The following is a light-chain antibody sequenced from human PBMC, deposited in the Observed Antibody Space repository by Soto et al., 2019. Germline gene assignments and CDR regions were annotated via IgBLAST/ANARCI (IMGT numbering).Light chain of an antibody. V-gene: IGLV2-8*01. CDR3: SSYVGNDNYV. J-gene: IGLJ1*01. CDR2: EAN. Sequence: SVLTQPPSASGSPGQSVTISCTGTSSDVGGHSQVSWYQQHPGTAPKLIIYEANERPSGVPDRFSGSKSGNTASLTVSGLQAEDDADYYCSSYVGNDNYVFGTGTKVTVL. CDR1: SSDVGGHSQ.